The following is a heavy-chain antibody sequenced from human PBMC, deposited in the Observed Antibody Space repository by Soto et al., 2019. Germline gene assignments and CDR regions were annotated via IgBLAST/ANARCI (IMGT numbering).Heavy chain of an antibody. Sequence: HPGGSLRLSCAASGFTFSSYGMHWVRQAPGKGLEWVAVISYDGSNKYYADSVKGRLTISRDNSKNTLYLKMNSLRAEDTAVYYCAKDTQVVVGGMDVWGQGTTVTVSS. CDR3: AKDTQVVVGGMDV. J-gene: IGHJ6*02. CDR1: GFTFSSYG. CDR2: ISYDGSNK. V-gene: IGHV3-30*18. D-gene: IGHD2-15*01.